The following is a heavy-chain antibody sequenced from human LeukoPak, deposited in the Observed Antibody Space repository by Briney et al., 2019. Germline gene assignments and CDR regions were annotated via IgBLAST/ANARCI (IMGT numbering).Heavy chain of an antibody. V-gene: IGHV3-23*01. CDR2: ISGSGGST. CDR3: ASPKWELLSAFDI. Sequence: GGSLRLSCAASGFTFSSYAMSWVRQAPGKGLEWVSAISGSGGSTYYADSVKGRFTISRDNSKNTLYLQMNSLRAEDTAVYYCASPKWELLSAFDIWGQGTMVTVSS. D-gene: IGHD1-26*01. CDR1: GFTFSSYA. J-gene: IGHJ3*02.